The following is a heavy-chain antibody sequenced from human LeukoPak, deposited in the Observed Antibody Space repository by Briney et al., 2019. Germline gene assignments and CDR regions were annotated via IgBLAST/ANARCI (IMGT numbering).Heavy chain of an antibody. Sequence: SQTLSLTCAISGDSVSSNSAAWNWIRQSPSRGLEWLGRTYYRSKWSNDYAVSVKSRVIINTDTSKNQFSLQLNSVTPEDTAVYYCARRRGTAQAFDYWGQGTLVTVSS. J-gene: IGHJ4*02. CDR3: ARRRGTAQAFDY. V-gene: IGHV6-1*01. CDR2: TYYRSKWSN. CDR1: GDSVSSNSAA. D-gene: IGHD6-13*01.